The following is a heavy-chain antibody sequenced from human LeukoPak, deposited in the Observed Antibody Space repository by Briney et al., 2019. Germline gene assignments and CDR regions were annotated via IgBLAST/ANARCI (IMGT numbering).Heavy chain of an antibody. CDR1: GYTFTSYD. CDR2: MSPNSGNT. J-gene: IGHJ5*02. CDR3: ARAYCTNGVCYTAWFDP. V-gene: IGHV1-8*01. D-gene: IGHD2-8*01. Sequence: ASVKVSCKASGYTFTSYDINWVRQATGQGLEWTGWMSPNSGNTGYAQKFQGRVTMTRNTSISTAYMELSSLRSEDTAVYYCARAYCTNGVCYTAWFDPWGQGTLVTVSS.